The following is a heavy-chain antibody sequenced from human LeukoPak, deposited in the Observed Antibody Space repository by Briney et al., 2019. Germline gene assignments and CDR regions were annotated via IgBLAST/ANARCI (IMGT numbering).Heavy chain of an antibody. Sequence: GGSLRLSCAASGFTFSSYAMSWVRQAPGKGLDWVSTISGNGGNTYYADSVKGRFTISRDNSKNTLYLQMNSLRAEDTAVYYCAKRSRFGELFATAYYYGMDVWGQGTTVTVSS. V-gene: IGHV3-23*01. CDR2: ISGNGGNT. CDR3: AKRSRFGELFATAYYYGMDV. D-gene: IGHD3-10*01. CDR1: GFTFSSYA. J-gene: IGHJ6*02.